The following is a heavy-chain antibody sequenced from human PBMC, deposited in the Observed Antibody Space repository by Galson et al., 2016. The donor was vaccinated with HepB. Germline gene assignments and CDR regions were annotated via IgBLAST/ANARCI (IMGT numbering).Heavy chain of an antibody. V-gene: IGHV3-7*03. CDR3: ARARNYYYGMDV. CDR1: GFTFRDHY. CDR2: IKQDGSET. J-gene: IGHJ6*02. Sequence: SLRLSCAGSGFTFRDHYMAWVRQAPGKGLEWVGNIKQDGSETVYAESAKGRFTISRDNSKNTLYRQMNSLRVEDTAVYYCARARNYYYGMDVWGQGTTVTVSS.